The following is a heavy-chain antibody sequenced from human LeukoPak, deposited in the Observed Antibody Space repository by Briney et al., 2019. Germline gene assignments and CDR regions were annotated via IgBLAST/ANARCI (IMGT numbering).Heavy chain of an antibody. Sequence: ASVKVSCKASGYTFTSYDINWVRQATGLGLEWMGWMNPNSGNTGYAQKFQGRVTMTRNTSISTAYMELSSLRSEDTAVYYCARGARGGIFGVVIYYGMDVWGQGTTVTVSS. CDR3: ARGARGGIFGVVIYYGMDV. D-gene: IGHD3-3*01. CDR1: GYTFTSYD. J-gene: IGHJ6*02. V-gene: IGHV1-8*01. CDR2: MNPNSGNT.